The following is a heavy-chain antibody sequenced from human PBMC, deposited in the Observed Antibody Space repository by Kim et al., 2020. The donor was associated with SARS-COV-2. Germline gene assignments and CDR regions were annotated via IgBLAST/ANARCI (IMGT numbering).Heavy chain of an antibody. CDR3: ARLGHWGGMDV. CDR1: GFSFTSYS. D-gene: IGHD3-16*01. CDR2: LISSSTYI. J-gene: IGHJ6*02. Sequence: GGSLRLSCATSGFSFTSYSMNWVRQAPGKGREWVSSLISSSTYISYADSVKGRFTISRDNAKNTLYLQMRSLRAEDTAVYYCARLGHWGGMDVWGQGTTV. V-gene: IGHV3-21*01.